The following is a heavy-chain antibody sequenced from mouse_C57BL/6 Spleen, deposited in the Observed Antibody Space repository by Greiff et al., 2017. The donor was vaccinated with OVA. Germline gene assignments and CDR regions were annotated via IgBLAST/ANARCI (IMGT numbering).Heavy chain of an antibody. V-gene: IGHV1-52*01. CDR1: GYTFTSYW. D-gene: IGHD1-1*02. J-gene: IGHJ2*01. Sequence: QAQLQQPGAELVRPGSSVKLSCKASGYTFTSYWMHWVKQRPIQGLEWIGNIDPSDSETHYNQKFKDKATLTVDKSSSTAYMQLSSLTSEDSAVYYCAREGGKEFDYWGQGTTLTVSS. CDR3: AREGGKEFDY. CDR2: IDPSDSET.